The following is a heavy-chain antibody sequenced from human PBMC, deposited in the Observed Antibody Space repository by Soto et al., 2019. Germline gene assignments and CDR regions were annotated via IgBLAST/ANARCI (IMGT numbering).Heavy chain of an antibody. Sequence: SETLSLTCAVSGGSISSGCYSWSWIRQPPGKGLEWIGYIYHSGSTYYNPSLKSRVTISVDRSKNQFSLKLSSVTAADTAVYYCARGRYCISTSCYAAGSWFDPWGQGTLVTVSS. J-gene: IGHJ5*02. CDR1: GGSISSGCYS. CDR3: ARGRYCISTSCYAAGSWFDP. CDR2: IYHSGST. V-gene: IGHV4-30-2*01. D-gene: IGHD2-2*01.